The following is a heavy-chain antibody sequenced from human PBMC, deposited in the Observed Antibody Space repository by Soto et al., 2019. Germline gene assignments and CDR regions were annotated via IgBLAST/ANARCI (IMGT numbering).Heavy chain of an antibody. V-gene: IGHV4-59*01. CDR2: IYYSGST. Sequence: SETLSLTCTVSGGSISSYYWSWIRQPPGKGLEWIGYIYYSGSTNYNPSLKSRVTISVDTSKNQFSLKLSSVTAADTAVYYCARVTEIAAAAAAAYYGTDVWGQGTTVTVSS. J-gene: IGHJ6*02. CDR3: ARVTEIAAAAAAAYYGTDV. CDR1: GGSISSYY. D-gene: IGHD6-13*01.